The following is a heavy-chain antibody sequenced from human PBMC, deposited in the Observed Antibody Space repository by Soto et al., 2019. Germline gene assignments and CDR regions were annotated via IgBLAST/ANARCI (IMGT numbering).Heavy chain of an antibody. CDR1: GGSISSGGYS. CDR3: ARTQSVGGMDV. CDR2: IYHSGST. D-gene: IGHD1-26*01. Sequence: SETLSLTCAVSGGSISSGGYSWSWIRQPPGKGLEWIGYIYHSGSTYYNPSLKSRVTISVDRSKNRFSLKLSSVTAAGTAVYYCARTQSVGGMDVWGQGPTVPASS. V-gene: IGHV4-30-2*01. J-gene: IGHJ6*02.